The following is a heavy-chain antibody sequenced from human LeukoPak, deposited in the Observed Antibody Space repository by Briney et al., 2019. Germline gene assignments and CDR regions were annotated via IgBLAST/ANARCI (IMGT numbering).Heavy chain of an antibody. J-gene: IGHJ5*02. Sequence: SETLSLTCTVSGGSISSSSYYWGWIRQPPGKGLEWIGSIYYSGSTYYNPSLKSRVTISIDTSKNQFSLKLSSVTAADTAVYYCARHEGLLWFGELFSWFDPWGQGTLVTVSS. D-gene: IGHD3-10*01. V-gene: IGHV4-39*01. CDR3: ARHEGLLWFGELFSWFDP. CDR1: GGSISSSSYY. CDR2: IYYSGST.